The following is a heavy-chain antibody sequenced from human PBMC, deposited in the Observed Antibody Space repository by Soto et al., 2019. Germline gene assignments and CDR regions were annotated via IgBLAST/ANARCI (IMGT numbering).Heavy chain of an antibody. J-gene: IGHJ6*02. D-gene: IGHD3-10*01. CDR3: ARVGYGSGSNFYGVDV. CDR1: GGSISSADHY. V-gene: IGHV4-30-4*01. Sequence: QVQLQESGPGLVKPSQTLSLTCSVSGGSISSADHYWSWIRQPPGKGLEWIAYIYYSASTYYNPSLKSRVTISQDTSKNQFSLRLVSVTAADTAVYYCARVGYGSGSNFYGVDVWGQGTTVTVSS. CDR2: IYYSAST.